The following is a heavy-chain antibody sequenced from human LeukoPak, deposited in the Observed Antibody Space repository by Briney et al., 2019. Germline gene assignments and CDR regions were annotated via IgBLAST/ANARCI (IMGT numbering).Heavy chain of an antibody. CDR1: GYTFTSYD. V-gene: IGHV1-8*01. J-gene: IGHJ4*02. CDR3: VLRNYYDSSGYVRLFNY. CDR2: MNPNSGNT. Sequence: ASVKVSCKASGYTFTSYDINWVRQATGQGLEWMGWMNPNSGNTGYAQKFQGRVTMTRNTSIGTAYMELSSLRSEDTAVYYCVLRNYYDSSGYVRLFNYWGQGTLVTVSS. D-gene: IGHD3-22*01.